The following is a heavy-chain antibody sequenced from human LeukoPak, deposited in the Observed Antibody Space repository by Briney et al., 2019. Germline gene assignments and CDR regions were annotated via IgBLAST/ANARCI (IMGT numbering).Heavy chain of an antibody. J-gene: IGHJ4*02. CDR3: ARPIAKGYCSSTSCSDSDY. D-gene: IGHD2-2*01. V-gene: IGHV5-51*01. CDR1: GYSFTSYW. CDR2: IYPGDSDT. Sequence: GESLKISCKGSGYSFTSYWIGWVRQTPGKGLEWMGIIYPGDSDTRYSPSFQGQVTISADKSISTAYLQWSSLKASDTAVYYCARPIAKGYCSSTSCSDSDYWGQGTLVTVSS.